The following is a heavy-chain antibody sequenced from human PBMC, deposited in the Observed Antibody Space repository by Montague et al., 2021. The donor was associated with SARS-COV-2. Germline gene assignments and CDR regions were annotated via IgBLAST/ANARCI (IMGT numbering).Heavy chain of an antibody. D-gene: IGHD3-10*01. V-gene: IGHV4-39*01. CDR2: IYYSGXT. J-gene: IGHJ5*02. CDR3: ARLVWFGELSSENWFDP. Sequence: SETLSLTCTVSVGSISIIINYWGWIPQPPGKGLKWIGSIYYSGXTSSTXXXKXRVPISVDTSKNQFSLKLNSVTAADPAVYYCARLVWFGELSSENWFDPWGQGTLVTVSS. CDR1: VGSISIIINY.